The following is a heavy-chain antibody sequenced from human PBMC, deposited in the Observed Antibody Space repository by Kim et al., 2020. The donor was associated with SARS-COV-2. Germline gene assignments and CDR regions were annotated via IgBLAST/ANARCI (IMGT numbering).Heavy chain of an antibody. Sequence: YAYSVKGRFTISRDNSKNTLYLQMNSLRAEDTAVYYCAWTRSDYVIWFDPWGQGTLVTVSA. CDR3: AWTRSDYVIWFDP. D-gene: IGHD4-17*01. J-gene: IGHJ5*02. V-gene: IGHV3-23*01.